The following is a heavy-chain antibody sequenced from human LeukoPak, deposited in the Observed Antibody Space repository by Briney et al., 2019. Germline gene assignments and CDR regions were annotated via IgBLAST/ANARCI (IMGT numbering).Heavy chain of an antibody. Sequence: GGSLRLSCAASGFTFSSYGMSWVRQAPGKGLEWVSSISGSGGSTYYADPVKGRFTISRDNSKNTLYLQMNSLRAEDTAVYYCAKDGSLTVTTDYWGQGTLVTVSS. CDR1: GFTFSSYG. CDR2: ISGSGGST. CDR3: AKDGSLTVTTDY. J-gene: IGHJ4*02. D-gene: IGHD4-17*01. V-gene: IGHV3-23*01.